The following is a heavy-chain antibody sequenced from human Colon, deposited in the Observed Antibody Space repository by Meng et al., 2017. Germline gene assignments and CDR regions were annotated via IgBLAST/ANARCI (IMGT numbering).Heavy chain of an antibody. CDR3: ARDLRWAPQDSYTDVVVVPAARGDD. Sequence: GESLKIPCAASGFTFRAYAMSWVRQAPGKGPEWVSGISGNAGSTHYADSVKGRFTISRDNSKDTLCLQMDSLRPEDTAAYFRARDLRWAPQDSYTDVVVVPAARGDDWGQGTLVTVSS. CDR2: ISGNAGST. V-gene: IGHV3-23*01. CDR1: GFTFRAYA. D-gene: IGHD2-2*01. J-gene: IGHJ4*02.